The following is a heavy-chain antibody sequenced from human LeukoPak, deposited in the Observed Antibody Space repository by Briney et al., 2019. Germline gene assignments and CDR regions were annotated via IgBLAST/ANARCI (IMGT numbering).Heavy chain of an antibody. CDR1: GGTFSSYA. J-gene: IGHJ4*02. V-gene: IGHV1-69*04. CDR2: IIPILGIA. D-gene: IGHD6-13*01. CDR3: ARDSYGSSWFDVTPFFDY. Sequence: SVKVSCKASGGTFSSYAISWVRQAPGQGLEWMGRIIPILGIANYAQKFQGRVTITADKSTSTAYMELSSLRSEDTAVYYCARDSYGSSWFDVTPFFDYWGQGTLVTVSS.